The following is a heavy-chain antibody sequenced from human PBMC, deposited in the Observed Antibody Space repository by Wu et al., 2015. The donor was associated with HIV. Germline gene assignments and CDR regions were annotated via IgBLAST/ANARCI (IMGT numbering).Heavy chain of an antibody. CDR3: ARDARIAVAGGGYYYYGMDV. V-gene: IGHV1-18*01. Sequence: QVQLVQSGAEVKKPGASVKVSCKASGYTFTSYGISWVRQAPGQGLEWMGRISAYNGNTNYAQKLQGRVTMTTDTSTSTAYMELRSLRSDDTAVYYCARDARIAVAGGGYYYYGMDVWGQGTTVTVSS. CDR2: ISAYNGNT. J-gene: IGHJ6*02. D-gene: IGHD6-19*01. CDR1: GYTFTSYG.